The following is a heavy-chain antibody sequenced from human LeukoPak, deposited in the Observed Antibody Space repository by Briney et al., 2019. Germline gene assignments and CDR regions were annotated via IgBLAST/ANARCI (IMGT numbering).Heavy chain of an antibody. CDR3: VRDADLGATIIGAFDI. D-gene: IGHD5-24*01. CDR2: ISSSSSYI. V-gene: IGHV3-21*01. Sequence: GGSLRLSCAASGFTFSSYSMNWVRQAPGKGLEWVSSISSSSSYIYYADSVKGRFTISRDNAKNSLYLQMNSLRAEDTAVYYCVRDADLGATIIGAFDIWGQGTMVTVSS. CDR1: GFTFSSYS. J-gene: IGHJ3*02.